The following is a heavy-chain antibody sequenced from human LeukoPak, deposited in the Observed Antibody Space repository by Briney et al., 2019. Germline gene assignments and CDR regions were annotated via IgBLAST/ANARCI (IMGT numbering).Heavy chain of an antibody. D-gene: IGHD4-17*01. Sequence: GGSLRLSCAASGFTFSSYWMHWVRQAPGEGLVWVSRINSDGSRTSYADSVKGRFTISRDNSKNTLYLQMNSLRAEDTAVYYCARNYGDYARPRDFDYWGQGTLVTVSS. CDR3: ARNYGDYARPRDFDY. CDR2: INSDGSRT. CDR1: GFTFSSYW. J-gene: IGHJ4*02. V-gene: IGHV3-74*01.